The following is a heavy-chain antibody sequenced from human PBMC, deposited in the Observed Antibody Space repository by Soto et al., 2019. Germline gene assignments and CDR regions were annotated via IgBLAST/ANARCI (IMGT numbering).Heavy chain of an antibody. CDR3: VRQGIXYXXXLVDV. V-gene: IGHV4-59*08. J-gene: IGHJ6*02. CDR2: VYYTGDT. Sequence: QVQLQQSGPRLVKPSETLSLTCTVSSGPDRSHNWGWIRQPPGRGLEWIGYVYYTGDTAYNPSLRGRVTISADTSTNDISLTLNSVTAADTAVYYCVRQGIXYXXXLVDVWGQGTTVSVSS. CDR1: SGPDRSHN.